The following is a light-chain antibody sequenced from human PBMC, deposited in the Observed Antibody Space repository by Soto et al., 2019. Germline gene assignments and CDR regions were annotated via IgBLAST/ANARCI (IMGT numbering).Light chain of an antibody. J-gene: IGKJ1*01. CDR1: QNISVY. Sequence: EIVLTQSPATLSLSPGERATLSRRASQNISVYLAWYRQKPGQAPRLLIYAASNRATGIPARFSGSGSGTDFTLTISSLEPEDFAVYYCHQRQSWPRTFGQGTKVDIK. V-gene: IGKV3-11*01. CDR3: HQRQSWPRT. CDR2: AAS.